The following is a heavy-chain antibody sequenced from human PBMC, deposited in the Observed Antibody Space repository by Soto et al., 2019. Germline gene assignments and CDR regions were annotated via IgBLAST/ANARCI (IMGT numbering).Heavy chain of an antibody. J-gene: IGHJ6*03. V-gene: IGHV3-23*01. D-gene: IGHD6-13*01. Sequence: QPGGSLSLSCSASGFTFSSYAMSWFRQAPGKGLEWVSAISGSGGSTYYADSVKGRFTISRDNSKNTLYLQMNSLRAEDTAVYYCANFGGRGIYYYYYMDVWGKGTTVTVSS. CDR2: ISGSGGST. CDR1: GFTFSSYA. CDR3: ANFGGRGIYYYYYMDV.